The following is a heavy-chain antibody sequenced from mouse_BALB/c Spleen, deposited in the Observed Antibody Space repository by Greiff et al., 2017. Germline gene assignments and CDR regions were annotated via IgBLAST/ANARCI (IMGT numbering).Heavy chain of an antibody. J-gene: IGHJ4*01. D-gene: IGHD1-3*01. V-gene: IGHV1S81*02. CDR1: GYTFTSYY. CDR3: TRRGIYPAMDY. Sequence: QVQLQQPGAELVKPGASVKLSCKASGYTFTSYYMYWVKQRPGQGLEWIGGINPSNGGTNFNEKFKSKATLTVDKSSSTAYMQLSSLTSEDSAVYDCTRRGIYPAMDYWGQGTSVTVSS. CDR2: INPSNGGT.